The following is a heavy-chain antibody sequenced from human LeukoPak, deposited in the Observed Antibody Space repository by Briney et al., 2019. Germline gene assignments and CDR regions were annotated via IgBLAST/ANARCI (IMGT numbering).Heavy chain of an antibody. Sequence: GESLKISCKASGYTFSNYWVGWVRQMPGKGLEWMGIIYPGDSNTRYSPSFEGQVLISADKSISTVYLHWGSLKASDTAMYFCARRGSLTSDAVDIWGQGTLVTVSS. V-gene: IGHV5-51*01. CDR2: IYPGDSNT. CDR1: GYTFSNYW. CDR3: ARRGSLTSDAVDI. J-gene: IGHJ4*02. D-gene: IGHD2-15*01.